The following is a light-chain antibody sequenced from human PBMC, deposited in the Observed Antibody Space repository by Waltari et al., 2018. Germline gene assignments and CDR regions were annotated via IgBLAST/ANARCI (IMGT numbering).Light chain of an antibody. V-gene: IGKV3-20*01. Sequence: IVLTQSPGTASLSPGESVTLSCRASQSVCSSSLAWYQQKPGQAPRLVIYRASRRASGIPDRFSGSWSGTDFSLTISRLEPEDFAVYYCQQHGTLPATFGQGTKVEIK. CDR1: QSVCSSS. CDR2: RAS. CDR3: QQHGTLPAT. J-gene: IGKJ1*01.